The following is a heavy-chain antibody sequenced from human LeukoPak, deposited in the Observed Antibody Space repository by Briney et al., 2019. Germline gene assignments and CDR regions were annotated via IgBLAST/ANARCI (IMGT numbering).Heavy chain of an antibody. V-gene: IGHV3-74*01. D-gene: IGHD4-23*01. CDR1: GFTFSRYW. CDR2: INSDGSST. CDR3: VYGGNSTSFDI. J-gene: IGHJ3*02. Sequence: GGSLRLSCAASGFTFSRYWMHWVRQAPGKGLVWVSRINSDGSSTTYAVSVKGRFTISRDNAKNTLYLHMNGLRADDTAVYYCVYGGNSTSFDIWGQGTMVTASS.